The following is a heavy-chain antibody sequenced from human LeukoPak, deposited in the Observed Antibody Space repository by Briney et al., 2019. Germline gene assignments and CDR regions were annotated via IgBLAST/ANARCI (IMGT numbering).Heavy chain of an antibody. CDR2: VRSKGYNYAT. CDR1: GFTVSGSA. V-gene: IGHV3-73*01. D-gene: IGHD6-19*01. Sequence: GGSLRLSCAASGFTVSGSAMHWVRQASGKGLEWLGRVRSKGYNYATAYGASVKDRFIISRDDSKSTAYLQMSCLKSEDTAVYYCATLGETSGWYPDHWGQGTLVTVSS. J-gene: IGHJ4*02. CDR3: ATLGETSGWYPDH.